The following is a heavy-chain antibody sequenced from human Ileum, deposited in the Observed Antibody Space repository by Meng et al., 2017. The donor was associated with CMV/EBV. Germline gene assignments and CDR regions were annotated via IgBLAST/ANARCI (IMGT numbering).Heavy chain of an antibody. J-gene: IGHJ4*02. CDR1: GVTFISDA. V-gene: IGHV1-69*05. CDR3: ASGPPLQYEYYFDY. D-gene: IGHD4-11*01. Sequence: SGVTFISDAISWVRQAPGQGLEWMGGIIPIFGTANYAQKFQGRVTITTDESTSTAYMELSSLRSEDTAVYYCASGPPLQYEYYFDYWGQGTLVTVSS. CDR2: IIPIFGTA.